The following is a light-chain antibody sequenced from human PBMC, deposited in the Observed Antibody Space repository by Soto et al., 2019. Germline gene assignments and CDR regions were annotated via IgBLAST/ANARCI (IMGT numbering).Light chain of an antibody. V-gene: IGKV3-15*01. CDR3: QQYNNWPFT. CDR1: QSVNSN. CDR2: GAS. Sequence: EIMMTQSPFTLSVSPGERATLSCMASQSVNSNLAWYQQKPGQAPRLLIYGASTRATGIPASFIGNGSGTEFTLTASSLQPEDFAVYYCQQYNNWPFTFGPGTKVDI. J-gene: IGKJ3*01.